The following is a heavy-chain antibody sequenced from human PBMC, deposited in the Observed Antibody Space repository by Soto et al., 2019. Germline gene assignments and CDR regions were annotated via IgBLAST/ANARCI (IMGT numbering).Heavy chain of an antibody. Sequence: SVKVSCKASGGTFSSYAISWVRQPPGQGLEWMGGIIPIFGTANYAQKFQGRVTITADESTSTAYMELSSLRSEDTAVYYCARDRGAYYYYGMDVWGQGTTVTVSS. CDR1: GGTFSSYA. CDR2: IIPIFGTA. J-gene: IGHJ6*02. CDR3: ARDRGAYYYYGMDV. V-gene: IGHV1-69*13.